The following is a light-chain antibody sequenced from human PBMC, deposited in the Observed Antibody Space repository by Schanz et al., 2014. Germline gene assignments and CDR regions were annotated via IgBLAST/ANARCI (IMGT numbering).Light chain of an antibody. V-gene: IGKV1-6*01. CDR3: LQDYNFPYT. Sequence: AIQMTQSPSSLSASVGDRVTIICRASQDIRNDLGWYQQRPGEAPKLLIYAASRLPSGVPFRFIGSGSGTDFTLTISGLQPEDFATYYCLQDYNFPYTFGQGTKLEIK. CDR2: AAS. J-gene: IGKJ2*01. CDR1: QDIRND.